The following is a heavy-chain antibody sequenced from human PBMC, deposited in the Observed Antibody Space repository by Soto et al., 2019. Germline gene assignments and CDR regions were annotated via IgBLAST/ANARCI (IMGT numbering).Heavy chain of an antibody. V-gene: IGHV1-69*13. CDR3: ARDRRDGYAFDY. Sequence: ASVKVSCKASGCTFSSYAISWVRQAPGQGLEWMGGIIPIFGTANYAQKFQGRVTITADESTSTAYMEPSSLRSEDTAVYYCARDRRDGYAFDYWGQGTLVTVSS. D-gene: IGHD5-18*01. J-gene: IGHJ4*02. CDR1: GCTFSSYA. CDR2: IIPIFGTA.